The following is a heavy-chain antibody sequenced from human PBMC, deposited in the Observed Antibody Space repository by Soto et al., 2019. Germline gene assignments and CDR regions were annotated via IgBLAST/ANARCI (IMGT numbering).Heavy chain of an antibody. CDR1: GGSISSYY. D-gene: IGHD3-22*01. CDR3: ARVSYYYDSSGYSALIDY. V-gene: IGHV4-59*01. Sequence: SETLSLTCTVSGGSISSYYWSWIRQPPGKGLEWIGYIYYSGSTNYNPSLKSRVTISVDTSKNQFSLKLSSVTAADTAVYYCARVSYYYDSSGYSALIDYWGQGTLVTVSS. CDR2: IYYSGST. J-gene: IGHJ4*02.